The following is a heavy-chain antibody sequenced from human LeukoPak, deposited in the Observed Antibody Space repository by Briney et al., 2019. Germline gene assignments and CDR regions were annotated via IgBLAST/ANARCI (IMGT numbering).Heavy chain of an antibody. Sequence: PGGSLRLSCAASGFTFSDYYMSWIRQAPGKGLEWVAFIRYDGSNKYYADSVKGRFTISRDNSKNTLYLQMNSLRAEDTAVYYCAKDPSLAYCGGDCYLHYFDYWGQGTLVTVSS. J-gene: IGHJ4*02. V-gene: IGHV3-30*02. CDR3: AKDPSLAYCGGDCYLHYFDY. CDR2: IRYDGSNK. CDR1: GFTFSDYY. D-gene: IGHD2-21*01.